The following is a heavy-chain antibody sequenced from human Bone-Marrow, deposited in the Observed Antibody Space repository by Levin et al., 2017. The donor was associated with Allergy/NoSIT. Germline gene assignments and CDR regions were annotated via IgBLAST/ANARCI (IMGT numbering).Heavy chain of an antibody. CDR1: GGSMSSYY. D-gene: IGHD5-18*01. V-gene: IGHV4-59*01. Sequence: SETLSLTCTVSGGSMSSYYWCWIRQPPGKGLEWIGYMYYSGSTNYNPSLKSRVTISVDTSKNQFSLKLSSVTAADTAMYYCARGGSWGYSYGPFDYWGQGTLVTVSS. J-gene: IGHJ4*02. CDR2: MYYSGST. CDR3: ARGGSWGYSYGPFDY.